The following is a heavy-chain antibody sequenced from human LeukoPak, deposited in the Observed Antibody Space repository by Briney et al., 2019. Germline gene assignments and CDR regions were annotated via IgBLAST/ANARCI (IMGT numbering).Heavy chain of an antibody. CDR3: AKGSMDCYDTSGRGPFDI. CDR1: GFTFTTYS. J-gene: IGHJ3*02. Sequence: GGSLRLSCAASGFTFTTYSMNWVRQAPGKGLEWVSSIDSTSGYIYYADSVKGRFTISRDNAKNSLYLQMNSLRAEDTAVYYCAKGSMDCYDTSGRGPFDIWGQGTMVTVSS. CDR2: IDSTSGYI. V-gene: IGHV3-21*04. D-gene: IGHD3-22*01.